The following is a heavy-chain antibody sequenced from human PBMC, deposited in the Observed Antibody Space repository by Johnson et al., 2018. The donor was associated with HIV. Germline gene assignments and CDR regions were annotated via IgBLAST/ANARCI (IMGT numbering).Heavy chain of an antibody. CDR2: IWYDGSSK. CDR3: ARACRDGYTCDVYDI. Sequence: QVQLVESGGGVVQPGRSLRLSCAASGFTFSSYGMHWVRQAPGKGLEWVAVIWYDGSSKYYADSVKGRFIISRDNSKNTLYLEMNSLRAEDTAVYYSARACRDGYTCDVYDIWGQGTMVTVSS. J-gene: IGHJ3*02. CDR1: GFTFSSYG. V-gene: IGHV3-33*01. D-gene: IGHD5-24*01.